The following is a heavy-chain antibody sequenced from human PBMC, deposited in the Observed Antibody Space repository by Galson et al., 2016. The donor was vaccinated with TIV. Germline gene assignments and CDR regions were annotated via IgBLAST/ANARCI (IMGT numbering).Heavy chain of an antibody. CDR3: ARRYFDL. Sequence: SLRLSCAASGFTFSDYWMHWVRQTPGKGLEWVANIKQDGSEKYYVDSVKGRFTISRVNAKSSLFLQMNSLRAEDTAVYYCARRYFDLWGRGTLVTVSS. V-gene: IGHV3-7*01. J-gene: IGHJ2*01. CDR1: GFTFSDYW. CDR2: IKQDGSEK.